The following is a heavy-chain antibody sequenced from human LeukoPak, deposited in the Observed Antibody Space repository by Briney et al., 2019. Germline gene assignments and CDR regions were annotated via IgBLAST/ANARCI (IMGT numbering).Heavy chain of an antibody. CDR2: ISAYNGNT. D-gene: IGHD6-13*01. J-gene: IGHJ4*02. CDR1: GYSFTSYW. V-gene: IGHV1-18*04. Sequence: GESLKISCKGSGYSFTSYWISWVRQAPGQGLEWMGWISAYNGNTNYAQKLQGRVTMTTDTSTSTAYMELRSLRSDDTAVYYCARGSKSSWEEFDYWGQGTLVTVSS. CDR3: ARGSKSSWEEFDY.